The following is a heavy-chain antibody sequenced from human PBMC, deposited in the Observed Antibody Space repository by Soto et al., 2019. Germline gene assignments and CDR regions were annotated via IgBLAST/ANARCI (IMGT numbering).Heavy chain of an antibody. CDR2: ISGYNGDT. J-gene: IGHJ6*02. V-gene: IGHV1-18*01. CDR1: GYTFTRCG. D-gene: IGHD2-8*01. Sequence: GASVKVSCKASGYTFTRCGIRWVRQAPGQGLEWMGWISGYNGDTNYAQKFQDRVSMTIDTSTGTAYMELRSLTSDDTAIYYCAKNGQPPYYYYGLDVWGQGTKVTV. CDR3: AKNGQPPYYYYGLDV.